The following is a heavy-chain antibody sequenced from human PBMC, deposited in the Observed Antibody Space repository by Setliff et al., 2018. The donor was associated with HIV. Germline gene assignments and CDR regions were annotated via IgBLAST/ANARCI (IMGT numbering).Heavy chain of an antibody. CDR3: ARGRVTLNGVAAGHHYMDV. J-gene: IGHJ6*03. CDR2: VYYTGST. V-gene: IGHV4-59*13. CDR1: GGFIGTYY. D-gene: IGHD3-3*01. Sequence: KPSETLSLTCTVSGGFIGTYYWSWIRQSPGKGLEWIGSVYYTGSTNYNPSLESRVTMSVDTSKNQFSLRLMSLTAADTAIYYCARGRVTLNGVAAGHHYMDVWGKGNTATVSS.